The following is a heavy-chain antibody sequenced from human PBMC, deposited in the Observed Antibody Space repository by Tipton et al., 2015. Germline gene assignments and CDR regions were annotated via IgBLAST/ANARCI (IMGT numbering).Heavy chain of an antibody. CDR2: ITADGSGT. CDR3: AKEIWFGDYYYGMDV. V-gene: IGHV3-74*01. D-gene: IGHD3-10*01. Sequence: GSLRLSCEASGFTFSSYWMHWVRQAPGKGLVWVSRITADGSGTGYADSVQGRFTISRDNARNTLYLQMNSLRADDTAVYYCAKEIWFGDYYYGMDVWGQGTTVTVSS. CDR1: GFTFSSYW. J-gene: IGHJ6*02.